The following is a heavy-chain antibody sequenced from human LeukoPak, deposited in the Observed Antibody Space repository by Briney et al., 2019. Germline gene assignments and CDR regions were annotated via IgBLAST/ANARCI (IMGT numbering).Heavy chain of an antibody. CDR1: GFSFTNYW. CDR3: ARGGYGHGFDI. J-gene: IGHJ3*02. D-gene: IGHD5-12*01. CDR2: VDNDGSDT. Sequence: GGSLRLSCIASGFSFTNYWMHWVRQSPGKGLEWVSRVDNDGSDTIYADSVRGRFTISRDNAQNTVFLQMNSLRVEDTAVYYCARGGYGHGFDIWGRGTMVTVSS. V-gene: IGHV3-74*01.